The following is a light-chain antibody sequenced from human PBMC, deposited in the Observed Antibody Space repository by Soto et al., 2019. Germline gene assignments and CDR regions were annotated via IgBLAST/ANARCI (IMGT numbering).Light chain of an antibody. CDR1: TGAVTSGHY. CDR2: TTN. J-gene: IGLJ2*01. V-gene: IGLV7-43*01. Sequence: QAVVTQEPSLTVSPGGTVTLTCASTTGAVTSGHYPSWFQQRPGQAPRTLIYTTNRKHSWTPARFSGSLLGDKAALTLSGVQPEDEADYYCLLYYGGAPLVFGGGTKLTVL. CDR3: LLYYGGAPLV.